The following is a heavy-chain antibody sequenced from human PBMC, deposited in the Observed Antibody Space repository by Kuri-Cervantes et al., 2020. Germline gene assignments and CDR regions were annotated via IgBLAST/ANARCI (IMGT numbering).Heavy chain of an antibody. D-gene: IGHD5-18*01. CDR2: IYPGDSDT. V-gene: IGHV5-51*01. Sequence: GESLKISCKGSGYTFTNNWIGWVRQKPGKGLEWMGIIYPGDSDTRYSPSFQGQVTISADKTISTAYLQWSSLKASDTAMYYCARRGKGGTAMVDYWGQGTLVTVSS. J-gene: IGHJ4*02. CDR3: ARRGKGGTAMVDY. CDR1: GYTFTNNW.